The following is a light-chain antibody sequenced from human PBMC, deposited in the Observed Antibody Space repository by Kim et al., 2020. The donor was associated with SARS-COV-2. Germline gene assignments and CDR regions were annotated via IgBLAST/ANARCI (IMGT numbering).Light chain of an antibody. CDR3: QSYDSSLSAV. V-gene: IGLV1-40*01. Sequence: GQRVTISCTGSSSNIGAGYDVHWYQQLPGTAPKLLIYGNSNRPSGVPDRFSGSKSGTSASLAITGLQAEDEADYYCQSYDSSLSAVFGGGTKLTVL. CDR2: GNS. J-gene: IGLJ2*01. CDR1: SSNIGAGYD.